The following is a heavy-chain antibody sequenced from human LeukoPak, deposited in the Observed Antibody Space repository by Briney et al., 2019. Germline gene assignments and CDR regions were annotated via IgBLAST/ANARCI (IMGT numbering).Heavy chain of an antibody. Sequence: SVKVSCKASGGSFSSYAISWVRQAPGQGLEWMGGIIPIFGTANYAQKFQGRVTITTDESTSTAYMELSGLRSEDTAVYYCARGIVPAAITDYYYYMDVWGKGTTVTVSS. J-gene: IGHJ6*03. D-gene: IGHD2-2*02. CDR2: IIPIFGTA. CDR3: ARGIVPAAITDYYYYMDV. CDR1: GGSFSSYA. V-gene: IGHV1-69*05.